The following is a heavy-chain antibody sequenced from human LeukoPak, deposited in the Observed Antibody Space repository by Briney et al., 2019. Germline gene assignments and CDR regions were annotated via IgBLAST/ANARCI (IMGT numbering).Heavy chain of an antibody. CDR3: ARVFYQDSGSSYRHLDY. CDR1: GFTLTNYC. V-gene: IGHV3-7*01. CDR2: IKQDGSEK. Sequence: PGGSLRLSCAASGFTLTNYCMTWVRQVPGEGLEWVASIKQDGSEKYFLDSVKGRFTISRDNAENSMYLQMNSLRADDTAVYYCARVFYQDSGSSYRHLDYWGQGTLVTVSS. D-gene: IGHD3-22*01. J-gene: IGHJ4*02.